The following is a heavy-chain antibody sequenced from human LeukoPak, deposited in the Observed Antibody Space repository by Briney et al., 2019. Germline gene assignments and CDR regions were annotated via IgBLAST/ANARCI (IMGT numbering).Heavy chain of an antibody. CDR1: GGSISSSSYY. D-gene: IGHD5-12*01. CDR3: ARRDIVATIST. V-gene: IGHV4-39*01. Sequence: ASETLSLTCTVSGGSISSSSYYWAWIRQPPGKGLEWIGSIYYSGTTFYNPSLKSRVTISVDTSKNQFSLKLSSVTAADTAVYHCARRDIVATISTWGQGTLVTVSS. J-gene: IGHJ4*02. CDR2: IYYSGTT.